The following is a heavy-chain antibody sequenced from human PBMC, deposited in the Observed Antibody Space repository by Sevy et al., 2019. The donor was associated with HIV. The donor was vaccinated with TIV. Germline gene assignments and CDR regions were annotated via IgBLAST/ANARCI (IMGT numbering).Heavy chain of an antibody. CDR3: ARATTYHYGSATYFDY. J-gene: IGHJ4*02. V-gene: IGHV1-18*01. D-gene: IGHD3-10*01. CDR2: IGLYNGNS. CDR1: GYTFASHG. Sequence: ASVKVSCKASGYTFASHGITWVRQAPGQGLEWLGWIGLYNGNSQYTQKVQGRLTMTADTSTSTAYMELTSLRSDDTAVYYCARATTYHYGSATYFDYWGQGTLVTVSS.